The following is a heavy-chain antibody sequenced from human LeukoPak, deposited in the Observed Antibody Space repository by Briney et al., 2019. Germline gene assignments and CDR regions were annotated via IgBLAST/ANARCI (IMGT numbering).Heavy chain of an antibody. CDR2: IKSNTDGGTT. CDR1: GFTFTNAW. CDR3: TKYDTSVNFDY. D-gene: IGHD3-22*01. Sequence: AGGSLRLSCVASGFTFTNAWMSWVRQAPGKGLEWVGHIKSNTDGGTTEYPAPVKGRFIISRDDSKHTLYLQINSLKADDTAVYYCTKYDTSVNFDYWGQGTLLTVSS. J-gene: IGHJ4*02. V-gene: IGHV3-15*01.